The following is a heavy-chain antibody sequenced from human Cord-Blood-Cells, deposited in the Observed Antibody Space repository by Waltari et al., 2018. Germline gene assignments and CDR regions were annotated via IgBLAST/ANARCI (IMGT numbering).Heavy chain of an antibody. CDR2: IWYDGSNN. D-gene: IGHD7-27*01. J-gene: IGHJ2*01. Sequence: QVQLVESGGGVVQPGRSLRLSCAASGFTFSSYGMHWVRQAPGKGLEWVAVIWYDGSNNYYADSVKCRFTISRDNSKNTLYLQMNSLRAEDTAVYYCARDSPLTGDWYFDLWGRGTLVTVSS. CDR1: GFTFSSYG. CDR3: ARDSPLTGDWYFDL. V-gene: IGHV3-33*01.